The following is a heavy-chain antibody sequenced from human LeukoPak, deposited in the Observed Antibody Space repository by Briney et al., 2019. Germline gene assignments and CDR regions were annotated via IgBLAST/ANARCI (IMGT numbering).Heavy chain of an antibody. J-gene: IGHJ4*02. CDR1: GASISGGTYY. Sequence: PSETLSLTCSVSGASISGGTYYWGWIRQPPGKGLEWIGSIYYTGSTYDNPSLKSRVTISVDTSKNQFSLKLSSVTAADTAVCYCARRGGSGRAFDYWGQGTLVTVSS. D-gene: IGHD1-26*01. V-gene: IGHV4-39*01. CDR3: ARRGGSGRAFDY. CDR2: IYYTGST.